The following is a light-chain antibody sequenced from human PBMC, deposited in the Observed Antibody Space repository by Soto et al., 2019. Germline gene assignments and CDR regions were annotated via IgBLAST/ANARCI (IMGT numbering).Light chain of an antibody. CDR3: MQALQTPLT. V-gene: IGKV2-28*01. J-gene: IGKJ4*01. Sequence: DIVMTQSPLSLPVTPGEPASSSCRSSQSLVHSNGNNNLDWYLQKPGQSPQVLIYLGSNRASGVPDRFSGSGSGTDFTLKISRVEAEDVGVYYCMQALQTPLTFGGGTKVEIK. CDR1: QSLVHSNGNNN. CDR2: LGS.